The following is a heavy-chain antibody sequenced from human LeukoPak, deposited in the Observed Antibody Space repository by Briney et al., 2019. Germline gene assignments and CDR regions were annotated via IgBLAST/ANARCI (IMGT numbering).Heavy chain of an antibody. CDR1: GGSISSFF. V-gene: IGHV4-59*01. CDR2: VHSSGST. CDR3: ARLAPGNYDTLTGDPKVVFDY. D-gene: IGHD3-9*01. Sequence: SETLSLTCTVSGGSISSFFWSWIRQPPGKGLEWIGYVHSSGSTKYNPSLKSRLIISVDMSKNQFSLKLRSVSVADTAVYYCARLAPGNYDTLTGDPKVVFDYWGQGALVTVSS. J-gene: IGHJ4*02.